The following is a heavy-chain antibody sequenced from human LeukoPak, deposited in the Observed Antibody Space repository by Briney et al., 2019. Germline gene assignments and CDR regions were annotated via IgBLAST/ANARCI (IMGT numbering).Heavy chain of an antibody. CDR1: GITVSTNY. V-gene: IGHV3-66*01. CDR2: IYSGGST. Sequence: TGGSLTLSCAVSGITVSTNYMSWVRQPPGKGLEWISTIYSGGSTYYAASLKGRFPISRDNTKNTVFLQTNSLRAEDTAEYYCASGKYAPVGATYSFDIWGQRTMVIVSS. J-gene: IGHJ3*02. D-gene: IGHD1-26*01. CDR3: ASGKYAPVGATYSFDI.